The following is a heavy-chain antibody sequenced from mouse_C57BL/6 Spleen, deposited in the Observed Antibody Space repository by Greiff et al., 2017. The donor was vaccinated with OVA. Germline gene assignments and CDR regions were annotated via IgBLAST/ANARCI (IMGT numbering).Heavy chain of an antibody. V-gene: IGHV1-47*01. CDR2: FHPYNDDT. CDR3: ARAGYSNYGFAY. J-gene: IGHJ3*01. D-gene: IGHD2-5*01. CDR1: GYTFTTYP. Sequence: QVQLQQSGAELVKPGASVKMSCKASGYTFTTYPIEWMKQNHGKSLAWIGNFHPYNDDTKYNEKFKGKATLTVETSSSTVYLELSRLTSDDSAVYYCARAGYSNYGFAYWGQGTLVTVSA.